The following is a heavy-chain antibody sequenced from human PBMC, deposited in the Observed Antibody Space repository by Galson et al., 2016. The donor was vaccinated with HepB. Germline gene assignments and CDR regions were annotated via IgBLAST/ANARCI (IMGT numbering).Heavy chain of an antibody. CDR3: ARQAYYDSSGYYYPLGY. V-gene: IGHV3-53*01. D-gene: IGHD3-22*01. CDR2: IYISGST. J-gene: IGHJ4*02. CDR1: SFIVSSNY. Sequence: SLRLPCAASSFIVSSNYMTCVRQAPGKGLEWVSIIYISGSTYYADSVKGRFTISRDNSKNTLYLQMNSLRAEDTAVYYCARQAYYDSSGYYYPLGYWGQGTLVTVSS.